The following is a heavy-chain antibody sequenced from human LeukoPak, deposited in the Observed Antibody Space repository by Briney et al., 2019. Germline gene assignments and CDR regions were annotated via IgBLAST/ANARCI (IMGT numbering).Heavy chain of an antibody. CDR1: GGSISSSSYY. CDR3: ARHQQQLVGSRFDY. D-gene: IGHD6-13*01. CDR2: IYYSGST. Sequence: PSETLSLTCTVSGGSISSSSYYWGWIRQPPGKGLEWIGSIYYSGSTYYNPSLKSRVTISVDTSKNQFSLKLSSVTAADTAVYYCARHQQQLVGSRFDYWGQGTLVTVSS. J-gene: IGHJ4*02. V-gene: IGHV4-39*01.